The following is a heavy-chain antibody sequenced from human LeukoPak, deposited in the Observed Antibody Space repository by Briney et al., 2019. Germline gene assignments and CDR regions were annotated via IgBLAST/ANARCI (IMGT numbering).Heavy chain of an antibody. V-gene: IGHV4-4*07. CDR1: GGSISSYY. Sequence: PSETLSLTCTVSGGSISSYYWSWIRQPAGKGLEWIGRIYTSGSTNYNPSLKSRVTMSVDTSKNQFSLKLSSVTAADTAVYYCARDRGRSGWYPNYFDYWGQGTLVTVSS. J-gene: IGHJ4*02. CDR2: IYTSGST. D-gene: IGHD6-19*01. CDR3: ARDRGRSGWYPNYFDY.